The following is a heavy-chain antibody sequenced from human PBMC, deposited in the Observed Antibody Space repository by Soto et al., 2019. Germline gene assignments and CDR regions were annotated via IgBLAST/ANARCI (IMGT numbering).Heavy chain of an antibody. Sequence: QVHLQESGPGLVKPSETLSLTCSVSGGSISSSDYYWGWVRQPPGKGLEWIGSISFGVTTYYSPSLRSRLTISIDTSKNQFSLKLSSVTAADTAVYYCATSSVSRLLNHWYFDLWGRGTLVTVSS. V-gene: IGHV4-39*01. CDR3: ATSSVSRLLNHWYFDL. CDR1: GGSISSSDYY. J-gene: IGHJ2*01. CDR2: ISFGVTT.